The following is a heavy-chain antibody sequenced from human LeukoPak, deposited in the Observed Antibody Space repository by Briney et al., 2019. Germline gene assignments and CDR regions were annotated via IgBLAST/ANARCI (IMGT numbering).Heavy chain of an antibody. D-gene: IGHD6-13*01. CDR3: AKTYSGTWYPDY. J-gene: IGHJ4*02. Sequence: PGGSLRLSCVASGFNFNNYWMAWVRQAPGKGLEWVSGISGSGGSTYDTDSVKGRFTISRDNSKNTVYLQMNSLRAEDTAVYYCAKTYSGTWYPDYWGQGTLVTVSS. CDR2: ISGSGGST. V-gene: IGHV3-23*01. CDR1: GFNFNNYW.